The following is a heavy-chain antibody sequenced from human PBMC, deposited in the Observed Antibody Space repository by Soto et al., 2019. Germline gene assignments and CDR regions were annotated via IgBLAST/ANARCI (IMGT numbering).Heavy chain of an antibody. CDR2: IYPSDSDT. CDR1: GYRFANDW. CDR3: AGLRAVAVPRSFYFDY. Sequence: GESLKISCNGSGYRFANDWIGWVRQMPWKGLECMGIIYPSDSDTTYSPTFQGQVTISADKSISTAYLQWSSLKASDTAIYYCAGLRAVAVPRSFYFDYWGQGILVTVSS. D-gene: IGHD6-19*01. V-gene: IGHV5-51*01. J-gene: IGHJ4*02.